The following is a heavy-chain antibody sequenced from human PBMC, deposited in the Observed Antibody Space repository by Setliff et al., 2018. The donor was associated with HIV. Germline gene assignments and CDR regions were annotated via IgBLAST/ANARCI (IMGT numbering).Heavy chain of an antibody. V-gene: IGHV1-2*06. CDR1: GYSFTGYY. J-gene: IGHJ6*03. Sequence: ASVKVSCKASGYSFTGYYMHWVRQAPGQGLEWMGRINPNSGGTNYAQKFQGRVTMTRDTSISTAYMELSRLRSDDTAVYYCATWGGSPDGYFYYYMDVWGKGTTVTVSS. D-gene: IGHD1-26*01. CDR3: ATWGGSPDGYFYYYMDV. CDR2: INPNSGGT.